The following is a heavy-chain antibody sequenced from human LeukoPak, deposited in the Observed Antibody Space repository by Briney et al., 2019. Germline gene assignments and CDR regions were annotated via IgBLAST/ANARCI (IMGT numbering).Heavy chain of an antibody. CDR1: GDSVSSNSAA. V-gene: IGHV6-1*01. J-gene: IGHJ5*02. CDR2: TYYRSKWYN. Sequence: SQTLSLTCAISGDSVSSNSAAWNWIRQSPSRGLEWLGRTYYRSKWYNDYAVSVKSRVTINPDTSKNQFSLQLNSVTPEDTAVYYCARGSVEWELLSWFDPWGQGTLVTVSS. D-gene: IGHD1-26*01. CDR3: ARGSVEWELLSWFDP.